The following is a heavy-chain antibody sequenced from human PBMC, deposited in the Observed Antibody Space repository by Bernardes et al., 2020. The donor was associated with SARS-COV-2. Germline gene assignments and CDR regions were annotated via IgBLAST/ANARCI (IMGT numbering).Heavy chain of an antibody. CDR2: IYSSGNT. V-gene: IGHV4-59*08. J-gene: IGHJ6*02. D-gene: IGHD2-8*01. CDR1: GDSNKYYY. CDR3: ARHGKYCTNGICQTYYYYALDV. Sequence: ETLSLTCTVSGDSNKYYYWSWIRQSPGKGLEWIGYIYSSGNTNYNPSLKSRVTMSIDTSKNHLSLKLNSVTAADTAIYYCARHGKYCTNGICQTYYYYALDVWGQGTTVTVSS.